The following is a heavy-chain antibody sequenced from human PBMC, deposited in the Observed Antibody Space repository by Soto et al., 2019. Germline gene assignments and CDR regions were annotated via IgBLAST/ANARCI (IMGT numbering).Heavy chain of an antibody. D-gene: IGHD2-15*01. V-gene: IGHV1-2*02. CDR2: INPNSGGT. CDR3: ARGPFVIGGGRSPYVDY. CDR1: GYTFTGYY. Sequence: VASVKVSCKASGYTFTGYYMHWVRQAPGQGLEWMGWINPNSGGTNYAQKFQGRVTMTRDTSISTAYMELSRLRSDDTAVYYCARGPFVIGGGRSPYVDYWGQGTLVTVSS. J-gene: IGHJ4*02.